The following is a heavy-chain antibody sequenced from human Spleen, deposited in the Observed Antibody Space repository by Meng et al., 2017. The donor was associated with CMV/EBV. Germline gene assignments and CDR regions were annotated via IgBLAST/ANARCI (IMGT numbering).Heavy chain of an antibody. D-gene: IGHD6-19*01. J-gene: IGHJ4*02. Sequence: CASSGDSVSSNSAAWNWIRQSSSRGLEWLGRTYYRSKWYNDYAVSVKSRITINPDTSKNQFSLQLNSVTPEDTAVYYCARGGFNNGWAWGQGTLVTVSS. V-gene: IGHV6-1*01. CDR1: GDSVSSNSAA. CDR2: TYYRSKWYN. CDR3: ARGGFNNGWA.